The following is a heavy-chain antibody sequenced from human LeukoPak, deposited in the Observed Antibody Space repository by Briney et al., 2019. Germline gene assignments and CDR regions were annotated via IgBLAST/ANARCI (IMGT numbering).Heavy chain of an antibody. V-gene: IGHV3-48*03. CDR3: ARGGEWSLYYYMDV. CDR1: GFSISSHG. J-gene: IGHJ6*03. CDR2: ISSSGSTI. Sequence: PGRSLRLSCAASGFSISSHGMHWVRQAPGKGLEWVSYISSSGSTIYYADSVKGRFTISRDNAKNSLYLQMNSLRAEDTAVYYCARGGEWSLYYYMDVWGKGTTVTISS. D-gene: IGHD2-8*01.